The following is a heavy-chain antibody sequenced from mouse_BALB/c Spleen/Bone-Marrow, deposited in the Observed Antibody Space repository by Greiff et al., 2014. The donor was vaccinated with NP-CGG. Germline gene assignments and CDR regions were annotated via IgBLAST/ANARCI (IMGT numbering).Heavy chain of an antibody. D-gene: IGHD1-1*01. CDR3: APYYYVSSQFAY. CDR2: IDPANGNT. J-gene: IGHJ3*01. V-gene: IGHV14-3*02. CDR1: GFNIKDTY. Sequence: VQLQQSGAEPVKPGASVKLSCTASGFNIKDTYMHWVKQRPEQGLEWIGRIDPANGNTKYDPKFQGKATITADTSSNTAYLQLSSLTSEDTAVYYCAPYYYVSSQFAYWGQGTLVTVSA.